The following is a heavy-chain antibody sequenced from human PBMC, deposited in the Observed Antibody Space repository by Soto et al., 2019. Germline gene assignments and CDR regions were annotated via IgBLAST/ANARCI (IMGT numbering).Heavy chain of an antibody. CDR1: GGSISSYC. CDR3: AREVDSSSWANWFDP. V-gene: IGHV4-59*01. J-gene: IGHJ5*02. CDR2: IYYSGST. Sequence: PSETLSPTCTVSGGSISSYCWSWSRQPPGKGLEWIGYIYYSGSTNYNPSLKSRVTISVDTSKNQFSLKLSSVTAADTAVYYCAREVDSSSWANWFDPWGQGTLVTVSS. D-gene: IGHD6-13*01.